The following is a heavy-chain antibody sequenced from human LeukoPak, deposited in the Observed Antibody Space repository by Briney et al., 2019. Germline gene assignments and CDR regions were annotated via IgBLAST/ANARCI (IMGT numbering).Heavy chain of an antibody. CDR1: GFTFSSYW. V-gene: IGHV3-74*01. D-gene: IGHD5-18*01. J-gene: IGHJ4*02. CDR2: INTDGSST. CDR3: ASLRGYSYGPLDY. Sequence: PGGSLRLSCAASGFTFSSYWMHWVRQAPGKGLVWVSRINTDGSSTSYADSVKGRFTISGDNAKNTLYLQMNSLRAEDTAVYYCASLRGYSYGPLDYWGQGTLVTVSS.